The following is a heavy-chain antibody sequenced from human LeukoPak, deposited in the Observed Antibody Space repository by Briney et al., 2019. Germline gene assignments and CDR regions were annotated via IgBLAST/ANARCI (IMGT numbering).Heavy chain of an antibody. CDR2: ISSSSSTI. J-gene: IGHJ6*02. Sequence: GGSLRLSCAASGFTFSRYSMNWVGQAPGKGLEGVAYISSSSSTIYYADSVKGRFTISRDNAKNSLYLQMNSLRDEATAVYYCARDQIVRGSSSWYSPHLYYYYGMDVSGQGTPVTVSS. D-gene: IGHD6-13*01. CDR1: GFTFSRYS. V-gene: IGHV3-48*02. CDR3: ARDQIVRGSSSWYSPHLYYYYGMDV.